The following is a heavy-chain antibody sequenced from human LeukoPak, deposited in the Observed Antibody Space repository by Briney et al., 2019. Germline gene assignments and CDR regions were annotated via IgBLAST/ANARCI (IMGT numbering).Heavy chain of an antibody. CDR2: TYYRSKWYN. J-gene: IGHJ3*02. CDR1: GDSVSTKSAS. CDR3: TRGKASFTVEDAFDI. V-gene: IGHV6-1*01. D-gene: IGHD2-2*01. Sequence: SQTLSLTCGISGDSVSTKSASWNWIRQSPSRGLERLGRTYYRSKWYNDYAVSVKSRITINPDTSKTQFYLQLNSVTPEDAAVYYCTRGKASFTVEDAFDIWGQGTMVTVSS.